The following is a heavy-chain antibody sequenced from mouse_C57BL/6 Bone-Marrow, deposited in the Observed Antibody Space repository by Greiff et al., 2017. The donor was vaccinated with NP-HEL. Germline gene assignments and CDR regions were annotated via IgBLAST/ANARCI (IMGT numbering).Heavy chain of an antibody. Sequence: QVQLQQSGAELVRPGTSVKMSCKASGYTFTNYWIGWAKQRPGHGLEWIGDIYPGGGYTNYNEKFKGKATLTADKSSSTAYRQFSSLTSEDSAIYYCARGPHYDGSSSNYAMDYWGQGTSVTVSS. D-gene: IGHD1-1*01. CDR2: IYPGGGYT. V-gene: IGHV1-63*01. CDR1: GYTFTNYW. CDR3: ARGPHYDGSSSNYAMDY. J-gene: IGHJ4*01.